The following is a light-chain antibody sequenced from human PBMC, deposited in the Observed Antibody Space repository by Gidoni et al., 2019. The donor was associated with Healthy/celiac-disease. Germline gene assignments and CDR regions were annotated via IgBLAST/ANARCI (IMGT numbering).Light chain of an antibody. Sequence: SSELTQPPSVSVSPGQTASITCSGDKLGDKYACWYQQKPGQSPVLVIYQDSKRPSGIPERFSGSNTGNTATLTISGTQAMDEADYYCQAWDSSTVVFGGGTKLTAL. V-gene: IGLV3-1*01. CDR3: QAWDSSTVV. CDR2: QDS. J-gene: IGLJ2*01. CDR1: KLGDKY.